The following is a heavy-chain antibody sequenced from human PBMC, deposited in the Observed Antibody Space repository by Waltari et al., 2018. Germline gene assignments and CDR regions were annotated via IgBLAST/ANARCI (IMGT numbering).Heavy chain of an antibody. D-gene: IGHD5-18*01. CDR1: GFTFSSYA. V-gene: IGHV3-23*01. Sequence: EVQLLESGGGLVQPGGSLRLSCAASGFTFSSYAMSWVRPAPGKGLEWVSAISGSGGSTYYAYSVKGRFTISRDNSKNTLYLQMNSLRAEDTAVYYCAKDVSVYRRITAIDYWGQGTLVTVSS. CDR2: ISGSGGST. J-gene: IGHJ4*02. CDR3: AKDVSVYRRITAIDY.